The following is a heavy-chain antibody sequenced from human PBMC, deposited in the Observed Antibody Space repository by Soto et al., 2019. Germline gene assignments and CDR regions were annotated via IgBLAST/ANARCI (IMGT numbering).Heavy chain of an antibody. CDR3: ARSVFP. V-gene: IGHV4-4*02. J-gene: IGHJ5*02. CDR2: IYHSGSI. Sequence: SETLSLTCSVSGGPISNNKWWSWVRQPPGKGLEWIGYIYHSGSINYNPSLESRVTISVDTSKNQFSLKLSSVTAADTAVYYCARSVFPWGQGTLVTVS. CDR1: GGPISNNKW.